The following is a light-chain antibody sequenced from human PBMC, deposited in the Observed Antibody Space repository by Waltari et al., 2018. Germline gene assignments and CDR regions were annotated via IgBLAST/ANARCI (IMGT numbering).Light chain of an antibody. V-gene: IGKV3-11*01. Sequence: IVFKPSPAPLSLSPGDKATLSCRARQSITSYLAWYQQNTGQAPRLLIYDASTRDTGIPARFSGSVSVTDFTLTISSLEPEDFAIYYCQQRSKSFTFGPGTKVDMK. J-gene: IGKJ3*01. CDR2: DAS. CDR1: QSITSY. CDR3: QQRSKSFT.